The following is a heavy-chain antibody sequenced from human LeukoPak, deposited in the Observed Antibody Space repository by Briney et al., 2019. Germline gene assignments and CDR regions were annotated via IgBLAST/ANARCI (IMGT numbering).Heavy chain of an antibody. D-gene: IGHD2-2*01. CDR2: ISAYNGNT. CDR1: GYTFTSYG. Sequence: ASVKVPCKASGYTFTSYGISWVRPAPGQGLEWMGWISAYNGNTNYAQKLQGRVTMTTDTSTSTAYMELRSLRSDDTAVYYCARDFLVVVPAAIGYDFWSGRRDYYFDYWGQGTLVTVSS. J-gene: IGHJ4*02. V-gene: IGHV1-18*01. CDR3: ARDFLVVVPAAIGYDFWSGRRDYYFDY.